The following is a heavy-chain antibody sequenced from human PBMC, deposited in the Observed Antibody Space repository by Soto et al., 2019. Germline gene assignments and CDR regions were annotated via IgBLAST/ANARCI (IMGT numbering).Heavy chain of an antibody. CDR3: GRDRRFGDGYNLGFDY. CDR2: ISFDGSNK. J-gene: IGHJ4*02. Sequence: QVQLVESGGGVVQPGRSLRLSCAASGFTFSSYAMHWVRQAPGKGLEWVAVISFDGSNKYYADSVKDRFTVSRDNSKNTLYLKMNSLRPEDTAGYYCGRDRRFGDGYNLGFDYWGQGTLVTVSS. D-gene: IGHD5-12*01. CDR1: GFTFSSYA. V-gene: IGHV3-30-3*01.